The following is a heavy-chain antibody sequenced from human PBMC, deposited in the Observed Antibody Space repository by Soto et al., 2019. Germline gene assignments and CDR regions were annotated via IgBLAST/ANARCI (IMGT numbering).Heavy chain of an antibody. D-gene: IGHD2-21*01. CDR2: IKSKTDGGTT. CDR3: TTGPFPDV. V-gene: IGHV3-15*01. Sequence: GGSLTLSCAASGFTFSNACMSWVRQAPGKGLEWGGRIKSKTDGGTTDYAAPVKGRFTISRDDSKNTLYLQMNSLKTEDTAVYYCTTGPFPDVWGKGTTVTVSS. CDR1: GFTFSNAC. J-gene: IGHJ6*04.